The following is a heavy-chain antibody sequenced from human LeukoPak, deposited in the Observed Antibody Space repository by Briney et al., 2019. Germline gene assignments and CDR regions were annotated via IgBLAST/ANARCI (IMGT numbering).Heavy chain of an antibody. CDR3: ARDRAWNYFDY. J-gene: IGHJ4*02. V-gene: IGHV3-30*03. CDR1: GFTFSRHG. Sequence: GGSLRLSCAASGFTFSRHGMHWVRQAPGKGLEWVAIISNDGSRKYYGHSVEGRFTISRDNSKNTLYLQMDSLRAEDTAVYYCARDRAWNYFDYWGQGILVTVSS. CDR2: ISNDGSRK. D-gene: IGHD3-3*01.